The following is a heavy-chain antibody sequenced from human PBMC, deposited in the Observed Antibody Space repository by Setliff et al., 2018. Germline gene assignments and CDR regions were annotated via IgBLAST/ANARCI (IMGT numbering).Heavy chain of an antibody. D-gene: IGHD3-16*01. CDR3: ARALRSPLGGTAFVPVHFDP. J-gene: IGHJ5*02. Sequence: SETLSLTCTVSGDSITSGSVYWSWIRQPAGKGLEWIGRIFPTGTTNYNPDLKSRVTMSVDTSKNQFSLILRSVTAAATAVYYCARALRSPLGGTAFVPVHFDPWGQGILVTVSS. CDR2: IFPTGTT. CDR1: GDSITSGSVY. V-gene: IGHV4-61*02.